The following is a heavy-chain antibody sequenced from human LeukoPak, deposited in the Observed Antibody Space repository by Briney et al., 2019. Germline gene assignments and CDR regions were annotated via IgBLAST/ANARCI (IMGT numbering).Heavy chain of an antibody. Sequence: SETLSLTCAVYGGSFSVYYWSWIRQPPGKGLERIGEINHSGSTNYNPSLKSRVTISVDTSKNQFSLKLSSVTAADTAVYYCARERPSYYDILTGYYPRSLPYYFDYWGQGTLVTVSS. CDR2: INHSGST. CDR1: GGSFSVYY. D-gene: IGHD3-9*01. CDR3: ARERPSYYDILTGYYPRSLPYYFDY. V-gene: IGHV4-34*01. J-gene: IGHJ4*02.